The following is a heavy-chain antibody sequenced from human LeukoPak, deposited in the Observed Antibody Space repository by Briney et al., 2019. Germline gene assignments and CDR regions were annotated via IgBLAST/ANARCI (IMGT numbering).Heavy chain of an antibody. V-gene: IGHV3-23*01. J-gene: IGHJ4*02. CDR2: VSFSGDST. Sequence: GGPLRLSCAASGFTFSTYAMSWVRQAPGKGLEWVSVVSFSGDSTYYADSVKGRFTISRDNSKNTLYLQMNSLRAEDTAVYYCAKLRYFDWLLRTIDYWGQGILVTVSS. CDR1: GFTFSTYA. D-gene: IGHD3-9*01. CDR3: AKLRYFDWLLRTIDY.